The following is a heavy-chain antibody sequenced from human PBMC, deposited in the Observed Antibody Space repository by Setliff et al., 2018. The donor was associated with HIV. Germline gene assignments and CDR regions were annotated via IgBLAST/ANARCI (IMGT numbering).Heavy chain of an antibody. CDR2: IYYSGST. J-gene: IGHJ5*01. Sequence: GSLRLSCAASGFTFSSYSMNWVRQAPGKGLEWIGTIYYSGSTYYNQSLKSRVIISVDTSKNHVSLRLNSVTAADTAVYYCARQGSWLDSWGQGTLVTVSS. CDR1: GFTFSSYSMN. CDR3: ARQGSWLDS. D-gene: IGHD2-15*01. V-gene: IGHV4-39*01.